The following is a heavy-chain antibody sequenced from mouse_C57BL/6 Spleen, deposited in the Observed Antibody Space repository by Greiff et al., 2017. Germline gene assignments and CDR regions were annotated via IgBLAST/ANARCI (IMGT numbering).Heavy chain of an antibody. Sequence: EVQVVESGGGLVKPGGSLKLSCAASGFTFSDYGMHWVRQAPEEGLEWVAYISSGSSTIYYADTVKGRFTISRDNAKNTLFLQMTSLRSEDTAMYYCARGFYYDYDWFAYWGQGTLVTVSA. CDR2: ISSGSSTI. V-gene: IGHV5-17*01. CDR1: GFTFSDYG. CDR3: ARGFYYDYDWFAY. J-gene: IGHJ3*01. D-gene: IGHD2-4*01.